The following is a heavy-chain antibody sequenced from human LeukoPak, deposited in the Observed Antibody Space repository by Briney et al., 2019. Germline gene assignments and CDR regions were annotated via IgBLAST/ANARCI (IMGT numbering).Heavy chain of an antibody. Sequence: PSETLSLTCTVSGGSISSYYWSWIRQPPGKGLEWIRYIYYSGSTNYNPSLKSRVTISVDTSKNQFSLKLSSVTAADTAVYYCARVVVAAPYGMDVWGQGTTVTVSS. CDR1: GGSISSYY. CDR2: IYYSGST. D-gene: IGHD2-15*01. CDR3: ARVVVAAPYGMDV. V-gene: IGHV4-59*08. J-gene: IGHJ6*02.